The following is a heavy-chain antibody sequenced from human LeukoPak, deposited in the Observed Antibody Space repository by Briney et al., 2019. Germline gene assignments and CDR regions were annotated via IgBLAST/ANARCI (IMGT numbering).Heavy chain of an antibody. CDR1: GYTLTGYY. CDR3: ARAHMTTVTLGDY. V-gene: IGHV1-2*02. J-gene: IGHJ4*02. CDR2: INPNSGVT. D-gene: IGHD4-11*01. Sequence: ASVKVSCKASGYTLTGYYIHWVRQAPGQGLEWMGWINPNSGVTNYAQKFQGRVTLTRDTPISTAYMEVSRLTSDDTAVYYCARAHMTTVTLGDYWGQGTLVTVSS.